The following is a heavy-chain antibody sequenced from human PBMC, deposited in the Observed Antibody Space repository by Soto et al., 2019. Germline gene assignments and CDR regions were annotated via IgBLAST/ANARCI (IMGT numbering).Heavy chain of an antibody. J-gene: IGHJ4*02. Sequence: QVQLVQSGAEVKKPGSSVKVSCKASGGTFSSYAISWVRQAPGQGLEWMGGIIPIFGTANYAQKFQGRVTITADESTSTAYMELSSLRSEDTAVYYCAREGLEYSGYDYRPGFDYWGQGTLVTVSS. V-gene: IGHV1-69*12. CDR3: AREGLEYSGYDYRPGFDY. CDR2: IIPIFGTA. D-gene: IGHD5-12*01. CDR1: GGTFSSYA.